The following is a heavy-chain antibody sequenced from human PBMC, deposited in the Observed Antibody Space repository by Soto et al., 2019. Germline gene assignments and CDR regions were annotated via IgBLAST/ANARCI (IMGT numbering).Heavy chain of an antibody. D-gene: IGHD1-1*01. CDR2: ISSSGSTI. CDR1: GFTFSDYY. Sequence: GGSLRLSCAASGFTFSDYYMSWIRQAPGKGLEWVSYISSSGSTIYYADSVKGRFTISRATDKNSLYLQMNSLRAEDTAVYYCARDGRVGYYYYMDVWGKGTTVTVSS. V-gene: IGHV3-11*01. J-gene: IGHJ6*03. CDR3: ARDGRVGYYYYMDV.